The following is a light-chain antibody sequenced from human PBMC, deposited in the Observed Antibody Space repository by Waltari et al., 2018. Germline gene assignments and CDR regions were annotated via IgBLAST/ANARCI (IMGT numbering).Light chain of an antibody. V-gene: IGKV1-33*01. Sequence: DIQMTQSPSSLSASLGDRVTITCQASQDISVFLNWYQQKPGEAPNLLIYDASILQAGGPSRFSGGGSGTDFTLTISSLQPEDVATYYCQQYDDLPPFTFGPGTKVDLK. CDR3: QQYDDLPPFT. CDR2: DAS. J-gene: IGKJ3*01. CDR1: QDISVF.